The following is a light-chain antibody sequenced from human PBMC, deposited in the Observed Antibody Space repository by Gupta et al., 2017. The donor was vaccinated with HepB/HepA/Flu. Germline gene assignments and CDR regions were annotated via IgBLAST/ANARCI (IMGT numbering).Light chain of an antibody. CDR3: AAWDDSRNGQV. Sequence: SVLPQPPSASETPGQRDTTSCSGSSTNIGSNSVHWYQQHPGTAPKLLIYSNNQRPSGVPDRFSGSKSGTSATLAISGLQAEDEADYYCAAWDDSRNGQVFGGGTKLTVL. V-gene: IGLV1-44*01. J-gene: IGLJ2*01. CDR1: STNIGSNS. CDR2: SNN.